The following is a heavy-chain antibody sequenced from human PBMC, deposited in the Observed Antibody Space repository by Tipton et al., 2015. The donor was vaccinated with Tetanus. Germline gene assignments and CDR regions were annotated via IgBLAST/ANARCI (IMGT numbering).Heavy chain of an antibody. V-gene: IGHV4-61*01. J-gene: IGHJ4*02. CDR2: IYNSGNT. Sequence: TLSLTCTVSGGSVRSGSYYWNWIRQPPGKGLEWIGYIYNSGNTNYNPSLKSRVTISVDTSKNQFSLKLTSVTAADTAVYYCARDERSGDYAYWGQGALVTVSS. D-gene: IGHD4-17*01. CDR1: GGSVRSGSYY. CDR3: ARDERSGDYAY.